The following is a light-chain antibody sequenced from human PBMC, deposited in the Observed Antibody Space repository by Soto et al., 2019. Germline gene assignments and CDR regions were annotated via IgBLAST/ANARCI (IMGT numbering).Light chain of an antibody. J-gene: IGKJ4*01. Sequence: DIQMTQSPSSLSASVGDRVTITCQASQDITNDLNWYQQKPGKAPKVLIYEASNLETGVPSRFSGSGSGTDFTFTISSLQPEDIATYFWQQYDNGPLTFGGGTKVEIK. CDR1: QDITND. V-gene: IGKV1-33*01. CDR2: EAS. CDR3: QQYDNGPLT.